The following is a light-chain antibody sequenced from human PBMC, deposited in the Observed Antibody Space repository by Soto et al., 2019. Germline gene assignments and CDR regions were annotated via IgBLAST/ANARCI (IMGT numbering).Light chain of an antibody. CDR2: DAS. CDR3: FLSYSGTNWV. J-gene: IGLJ3*02. CDR1: TGDVTSAYY. Sequence: AVVTQEPSLTVSPGGTVTLTCGSSTGDVTSAYYPSWIQQKPGHAPKTLIYDASNKHSWTPARFSGSLLGGKAALTLSGAQPEDEADYYCFLSYSGTNWVFGGGTKLTVL. V-gene: IGLV7-46*01.